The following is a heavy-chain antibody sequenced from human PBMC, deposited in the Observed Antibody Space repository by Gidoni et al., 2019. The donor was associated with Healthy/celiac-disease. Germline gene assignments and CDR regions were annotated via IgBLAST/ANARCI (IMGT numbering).Heavy chain of an antibody. J-gene: IGHJ6*03. CDR2: ISYDGSNK. CDR1: GFTFSSYG. V-gene: IGHV3-30*18. Sequence: QVQLVESGGGVVQPGRSLRLSCAASGFTFSSYGMHWVRQAPGKGLEWVAVISYDGSNKYYADSVKGRFTISRDNSKNTLYLQMNSLRAEDTAVYYCAKNSADCSSTSCYGFYYYYMDVWGKGTTVTVSS. D-gene: IGHD2-2*01. CDR3: AKNSADCSSTSCYGFYYYYMDV.